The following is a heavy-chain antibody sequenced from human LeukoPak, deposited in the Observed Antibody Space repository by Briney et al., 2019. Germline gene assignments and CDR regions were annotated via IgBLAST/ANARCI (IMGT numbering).Heavy chain of an antibody. CDR3: ARYGSSWVSPFDY. J-gene: IGHJ4*02. Sequence: SETLSLTCTVSGGSISSSSYYWGWLRQPPGKGLEWIGSIYYGGSTYYNPSLKSRVTISVDTSKNQFSLKLSSVTAADTAVYCCARYGSSWVSPFDYWGQGTLVTVSS. CDR2: IYYGGST. V-gene: IGHV4-39*01. D-gene: IGHD6-13*01. CDR1: GGSISSSSYY.